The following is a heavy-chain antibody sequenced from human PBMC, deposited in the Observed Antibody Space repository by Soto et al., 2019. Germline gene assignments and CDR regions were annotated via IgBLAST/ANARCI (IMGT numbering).Heavy chain of an antibody. J-gene: IGHJ4*02. CDR1: GFTFNAYA. D-gene: IGHD6-19*01. V-gene: IGHV3-23*01. CDR3: AKGIRDTGWPN. CDR2: ISASGDDT. Sequence: EVRLLESGGGLVQPGGSLRLSCTTSGFTFNAYAMSWVRQPPGKGLEWVSAISASGDDTDYADSVKGRFTISRDGSKNTLYLQIVSLRAEDTAIYYCAKGIRDTGWPNWGQGTRVTVSS.